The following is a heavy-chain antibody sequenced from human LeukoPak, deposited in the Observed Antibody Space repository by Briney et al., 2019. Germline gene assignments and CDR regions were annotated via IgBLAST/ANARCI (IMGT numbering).Heavy chain of an antibody. V-gene: IGHV3-30*03. J-gene: IGHJ4*02. CDR1: GFTFYNYG. CDR3: AGDLRGERPHY. D-gene: IGHD1-1*01. CDR2: ISHDGSNI. Sequence: GGSLRLSCAASGFTFYNYGMHWVRQAPGKGVEWVAVISHDGSNIHYGDSVKGRFTISRDNSKNTLYLQMNSLRAEDTAVYYCAGDLRGERPHYWGQGTLVTVSS.